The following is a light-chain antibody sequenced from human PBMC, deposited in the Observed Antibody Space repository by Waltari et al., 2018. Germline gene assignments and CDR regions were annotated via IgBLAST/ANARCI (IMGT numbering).Light chain of an antibody. J-gene: IGKJ2*01. CDR2: DAS. V-gene: IGKV1-33*01. Sequence: DIQMTQSPSSLSASVGDRVTITYQASQDISNYLNWYQQNPGKAPKLLIYDASNLETGVPSRFSGSGSGTDFTFTISSLQPEDFATYYCQQYDNLPVDFGQGTKLEIK. CDR1: QDISNY. CDR3: QQYDNLPVD.